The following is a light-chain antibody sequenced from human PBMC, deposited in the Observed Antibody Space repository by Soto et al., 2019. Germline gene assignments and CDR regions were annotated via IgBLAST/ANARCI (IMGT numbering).Light chain of an antibody. V-gene: IGKV1-12*01. J-gene: IGKJ1*01. CDR3: QQSQDLPRT. CDR2: GAY. CDR1: QYIGTS. Sequence: DVHIKRSQSCRAGSVCGSGRMTCRASQYIGTSLAWYQQRPGEAPKLRIYGAYRLHLGVPSRFTASGSGTDFTITITSPQPEDFGIYFCQQSQDLPRTFGLGTKVDIK.